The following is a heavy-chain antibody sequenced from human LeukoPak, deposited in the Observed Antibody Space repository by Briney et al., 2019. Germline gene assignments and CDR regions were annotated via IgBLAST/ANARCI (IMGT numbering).Heavy chain of an antibody. CDR2: IYYSGST. CDR3: ARHKHAYYYDSSGYFLDY. J-gene: IGHJ4*02. D-gene: IGHD3-22*01. CDR1: GGSISSSSYY. V-gene: IGHV4-39*01. Sequence: SETLSLTCTVSGGSISSSSYYWGWIRQPPGKGLEWIGSIYYSGSTYYNPPLKSRVTISVDTSKNQFSLKLSSVTAADTAVYYCARHKHAYYYDSSGYFLDYWGQGTLVTVSS.